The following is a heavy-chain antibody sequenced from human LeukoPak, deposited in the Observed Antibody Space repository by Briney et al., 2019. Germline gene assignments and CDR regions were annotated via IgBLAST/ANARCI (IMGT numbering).Heavy chain of an antibody. V-gene: IGHV4-61*02. CDR3: ARVLGDSSGYYSLL. D-gene: IGHD3-22*01. CDR1: GGSISSGSYY. J-gene: IGHJ4*02. Sequence: PSETLSLTCTVSGGSISSGSYYWSWIRQPAGKGLEWIGRIYTSGSTNYNPSLKSRVTISVDTSKNQFSLKLSSVTAADTAVYYCARVLGDSSGYYSLLWGQGTLVTVSS. CDR2: IYTSGST.